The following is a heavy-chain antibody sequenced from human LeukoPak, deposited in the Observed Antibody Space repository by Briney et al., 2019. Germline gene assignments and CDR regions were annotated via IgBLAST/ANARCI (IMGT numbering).Heavy chain of an antibody. CDR1: DGSISSNSYY. V-gene: IGHV4-39*07. D-gene: IGHD6-13*01. CDR2: IYYSGST. J-gene: IGHJ4*02. CDR3: ASPYSSSWYYNS. Sequence: SSETLSLTCTVSDGSISSNSYYWGWIRQPPGKGLEWIGSIYYSGSTYYSPSLKSRVTISVDTSKNQFSLKLSSVTAADTAVYYCASPYSSSWYYNSWGQGTLVTVSS.